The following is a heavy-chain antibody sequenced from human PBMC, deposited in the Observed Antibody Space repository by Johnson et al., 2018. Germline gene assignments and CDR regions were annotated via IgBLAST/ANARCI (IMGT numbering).Heavy chain of an antibody. J-gene: IGHJ2*01. CDR3: AIALVTMLRSHWYFDL. CDR1: GFTFSTYS. CDR2: ISSSSSYI. Sequence: VQLVESGGGLVKPGGSLRLSCAASGFTFSTYSMNWVRQAPGKGLEWVSSISSSSSYIYYADSVKGRFTISRDNATNSLYLQMNSLRAEDTAVYYCAIALVTMLRSHWYFDLWGRGTLVTVSS. V-gene: IGHV3-21*01. D-gene: IGHD3-10*02.